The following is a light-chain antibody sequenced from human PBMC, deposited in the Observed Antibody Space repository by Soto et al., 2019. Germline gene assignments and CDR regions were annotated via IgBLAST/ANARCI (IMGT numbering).Light chain of an antibody. CDR3: QQYYSGRT. J-gene: IGKJ1*01. CDR2: WAS. Sequence: DIVMTQSPDSLAVSLGERTTINCRSSQSVLHRSKRKNYLAWYQQKAGQPPKLLISWASTRESGVPDRFSGSGSGTHFTLTISSLQAEDVATYYCQQYYSGRTFGQGTKVEI. CDR1: QSVLHRSKRKNY. V-gene: IGKV4-1*01.